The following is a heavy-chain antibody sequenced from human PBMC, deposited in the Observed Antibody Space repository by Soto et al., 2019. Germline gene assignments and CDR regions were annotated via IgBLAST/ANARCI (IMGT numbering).Heavy chain of an antibody. CDR2: IIPIFGTA. CDR1: GGTFSSYA. Sequence: QVQLVQSGAEVKKPGSSVKVSCKASGGTFSSYAISWVRQAPGQGLEWMGGIIPIFGTANYAQKFQGRVTITADESTSTVYMELSSLRSEDTGVYYCARYNLRTYGMDVWGQGTTVTGSS. J-gene: IGHJ6*02. D-gene: IGHD5-12*01. CDR3: ARYNLRTYGMDV. V-gene: IGHV1-69*01.